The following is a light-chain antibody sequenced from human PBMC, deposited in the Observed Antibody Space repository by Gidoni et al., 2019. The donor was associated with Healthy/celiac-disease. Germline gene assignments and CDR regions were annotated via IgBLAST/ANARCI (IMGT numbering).Light chain of an antibody. CDR3: QQRRNWPPLT. Sequence: DIVLTQSPATISCSPGERANRPCRASQSVSSYLAWYQQKPGQDTRLLIYDAANRATGIPARFSGSVSGTDFTLTISSLEPEDFAVYYCQQRRNWPPLTFGQGTRLEIK. CDR2: DAA. V-gene: IGKV3-11*01. J-gene: IGKJ5*01. CDR1: QSVSSY.